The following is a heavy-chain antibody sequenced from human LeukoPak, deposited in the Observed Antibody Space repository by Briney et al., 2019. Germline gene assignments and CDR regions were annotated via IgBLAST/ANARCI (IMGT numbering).Heavy chain of an antibody. CDR2: ISSSSSYI. CDR1: GFTFSSYS. D-gene: IGHD2-2*01. CDR3: ARGDIVVVPAAMRAFDI. V-gene: IGHV3-21*01. Sequence: PEGSLRLSCAASGFTFSSYSMNWVRQAPGKGLEWVSSISSSSSYIYYADSVKGRFTISRDNAKNSLYLHMNSLRAEDTAVYYCARGDIVVVPAAMRAFDIWGQGTMVTVSS. J-gene: IGHJ3*02.